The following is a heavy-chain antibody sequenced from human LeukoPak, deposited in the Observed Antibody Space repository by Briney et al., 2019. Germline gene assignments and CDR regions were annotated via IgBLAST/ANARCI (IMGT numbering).Heavy chain of an antibody. CDR2: IYTSGST. CDR1: GGSISSGSYY. CDR3: ARERGSSSSGHYYYYMDV. J-gene: IGHJ6*03. V-gene: IGHV4-61*02. D-gene: IGHD6-6*01. Sequence: SETLSLTCTVSGGSISSGSYYWSWIRQPAGKGLEWIGRIYTSGSTNYNPSLKSRVTISVDTSKNQFSLKLSSVTAADTAVYYCARERGSSSSGHYYYYMDVWGKGTTVTVSS.